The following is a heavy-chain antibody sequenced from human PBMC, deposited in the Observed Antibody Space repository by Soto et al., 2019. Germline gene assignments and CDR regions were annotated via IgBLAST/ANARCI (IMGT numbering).Heavy chain of an antibody. CDR2: IWYDGRNK. D-gene: IGHD2-21*01. CDR3: ASLYRSGGDCPLRY. CDR1: GFTFSTYG. V-gene: IGHV3-33*01. J-gene: IGHJ4*02. Sequence: QVQLVESGGGVVQPGRSLRLSCAASGFTFSTYGMHWVRQAPGKGLEWVAVIWYDGRNKYYTDSVKGRFTISRDNSKNTLYLQMHSLRAEDTAVYYCASLYRSGGDCPLRYRGQGTLVTVSS.